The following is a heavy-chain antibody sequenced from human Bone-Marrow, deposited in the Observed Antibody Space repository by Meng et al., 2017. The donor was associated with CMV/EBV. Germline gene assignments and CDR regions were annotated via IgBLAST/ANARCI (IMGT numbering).Heavy chain of an antibody. V-gene: IGHV3-7*04. CDR1: GFTFSSYW. J-gene: IGHJ2*01. CDR3: ARGRITMIVVVITPGYFDL. CDR2: IKQDGSEK. D-gene: IGHD3-22*01. Sequence: GGSLRLSCAASGFTFSSYWMSWVRQAPGKGLEWVANIKQDGSEKYYVDSVKGRFTISRDNAKNSLYLQMNSLRAEDTAVYYCARGRITMIVVVITPGYFDLWGRGTLV.